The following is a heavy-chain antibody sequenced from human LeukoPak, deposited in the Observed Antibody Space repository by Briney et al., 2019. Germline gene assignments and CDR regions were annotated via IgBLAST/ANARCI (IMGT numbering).Heavy chain of an antibody. CDR2: IYYSGST. V-gene: IGHV4-30-4*08. J-gene: IGHJ4*02. Sequence: SETLSLTCTVSGGSVSIGDYYWSWIRQPPGKGLEWIGYIYYSGSTYYNPSLKSRLTISIDTSKSQFSLKLCSVTAADTAVYFCVRVPRDGRFGGRRDNWAQETLVTVSS. CDR3: VRVPRDGRFGGRRDN. CDR1: GGSVSIGDYY. D-gene: IGHD3-10*01.